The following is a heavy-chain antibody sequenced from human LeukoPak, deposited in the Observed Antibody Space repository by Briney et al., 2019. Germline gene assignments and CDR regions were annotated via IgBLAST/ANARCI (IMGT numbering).Heavy chain of an antibody. CDR1: GGSISSSSYY. Sequence: KPSETLSLTCTVSGGSISSSSYYWGWIRQPPGKGLELIGNIYYSGSTYYNPSLKSRVTISVDTSKNQFSLKLSSVTAADTAVYYCASFSWGSGTYTHEGIWSWFDPWGQGTLVTVSS. V-gene: IGHV4-39*01. CDR3: ASFSWGSGTYTHEGIWSWFDP. CDR2: IYYSGST. D-gene: IGHD3-10*01. J-gene: IGHJ5*02.